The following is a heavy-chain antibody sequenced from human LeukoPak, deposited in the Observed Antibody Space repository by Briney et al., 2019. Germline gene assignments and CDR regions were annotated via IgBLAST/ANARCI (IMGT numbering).Heavy chain of an antibody. CDR1: GGSISSGSYY. Sequence: SQTLSLTCTVSGGSISSGSYYWSWIRQPAGKGLEWTGRIYTSGSTNYNPSFKSRLTISVDTSKNQFSLKLSSVTAADTAVYYCAREFPGGGDAFDIWGQGTMVTVSS. CDR2: IYTSGST. D-gene: IGHD2-8*02. V-gene: IGHV4-61*02. J-gene: IGHJ3*02. CDR3: AREFPGGGDAFDI.